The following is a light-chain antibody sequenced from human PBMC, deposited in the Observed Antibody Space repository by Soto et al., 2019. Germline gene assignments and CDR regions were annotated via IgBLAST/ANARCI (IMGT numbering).Light chain of an antibody. V-gene: IGLV1-44*01. CDR2: TND. CDR3: AAWDDSLNGLV. CDR1: SSNIGSNA. Sequence: VLTQPPSASGPPGQRVTISCSGSSSNIGSNAANWYRQLPGTAPKLLIYTNDQRPSGVPDRFSGSKSGTSASLAISGLQSDDEADYYCAAWDDSLNGLVFGGGTKVTVL. J-gene: IGLJ2*01.